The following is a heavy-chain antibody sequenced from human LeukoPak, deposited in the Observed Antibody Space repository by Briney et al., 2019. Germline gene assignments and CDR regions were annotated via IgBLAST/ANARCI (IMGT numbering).Heavy chain of an antibody. CDR2: IKQDGSEK. V-gene: IGHV3-7*05. J-gene: IGHJ4*02. CDR1: GFTFSSYW. Sequence: GGSLRLSCAASGFTFSSYWMSWVRQAPGKGLEWVANIKQDGSEKYYVDSVKGRFTISRDNAKNSLYLQMNGLRAEDTAVYYCARGVGIAATYFDYWGQGTLVTVSS. D-gene: IGHD6-13*01. CDR3: ARGVGIAATYFDY.